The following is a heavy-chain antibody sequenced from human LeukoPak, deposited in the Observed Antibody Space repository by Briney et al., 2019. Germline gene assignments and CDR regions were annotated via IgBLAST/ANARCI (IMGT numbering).Heavy chain of an antibody. CDR3: ARLGIAAAGTDY. CDR1: GGSISSYY. CDR2: IYYSGST. J-gene: IGHJ4*02. D-gene: IGHD6-13*01. Sequence: SETLSLTCTVSGGSISSYYWSWIRQPPGKGLEWIGHIYYSGSTNYNPSLKSRVTISVDTSKNQFSLKLSSVTAADTAVYYCARLGIAAAGTDYWGQGTLVTVSS. V-gene: IGHV4-59*08.